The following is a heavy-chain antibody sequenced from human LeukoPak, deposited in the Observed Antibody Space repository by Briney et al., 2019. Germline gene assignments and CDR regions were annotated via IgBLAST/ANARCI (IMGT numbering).Heavy chain of an antibody. CDR2: ISWDSGSI. Sequence: GRSLRLSCAASGFTFDDYAMHWVRQAPGKGLEWVSGISWDSGSIDYADSVKGRFTISRDNAENSLYLQMSSPRAEDTALYYCAKSLPNYYFDYWGQGTLVTVSS. V-gene: IGHV3-9*01. CDR3: AKSLPNYYFDY. CDR1: GFTFDDYA. J-gene: IGHJ4*02.